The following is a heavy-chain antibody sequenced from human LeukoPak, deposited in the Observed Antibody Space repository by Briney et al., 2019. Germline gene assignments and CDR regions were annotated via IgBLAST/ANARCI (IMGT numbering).Heavy chain of an antibody. Sequence: GASVKVSCKASGYTFTSYGITWVRQAPGQRLEWMGWINAGSGNTKYSQKFQGRVTITRDTSASTAYMEVSSLRSEDTAVYYCARDGVWFGEPDFDYWGQGTLVTVSS. CDR1: GYTFTSYG. CDR3: ARDGVWFGEPDFDY. V-gene: IGHV1-3*01. J-gene: IGHJ4*02. CDR2: INAGSGNT. D-gene: IGHD3-10*01.